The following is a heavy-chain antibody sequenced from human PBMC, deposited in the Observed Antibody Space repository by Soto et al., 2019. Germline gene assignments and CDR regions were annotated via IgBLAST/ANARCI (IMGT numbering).Heavy chain of an antibody. J-gene: IGHJ5*01. V-gene: IGHV3-48*01. CDR2: ISSSSSTI. Sequence: GGSLRLSCAASGFTFSSYSMNWVRQAPGKGLEWVSYISSSSSTIYYADSVKGRFTISRDNAKNSLYLQMNSLRAEDTAVYYCARHPERIAQIGLFDSSGQGSLVIVSS. CDR1: GFTFSSYS. D-gene: IGHD6-13*01. CDR3: ARHPERIAQIGLFDS.